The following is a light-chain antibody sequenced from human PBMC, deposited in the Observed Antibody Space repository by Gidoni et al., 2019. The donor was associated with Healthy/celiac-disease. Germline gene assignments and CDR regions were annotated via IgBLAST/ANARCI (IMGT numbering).Light chain of an antibody. Sequence: QSVLTQPPSASGTPGQRVTISCSGRSSNIGSNYVYWYQPLPGTAPKLLIYRNKQRPSGVPDRFSGSKSGTSASLAISGRRSEDEADYYCAAGDDSLRVVFGGGTKLTVL. J-gene: IGLJ3*02. V-gene: IGLV1-47*01. CDR1: SSNIGSNY. CDR2: RNK. CDR3: AAGDDSLRVV.